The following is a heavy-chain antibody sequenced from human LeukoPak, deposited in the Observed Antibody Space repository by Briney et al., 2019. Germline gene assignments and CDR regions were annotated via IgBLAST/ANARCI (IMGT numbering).Heavy chain of an antibody. J-gene: IGHJ5*02. CDR2: INHSGST. CDR1: GVSFSGYY. CDR3: ARGRPWFDP. V-gene: IGHV4-34*01. Sequence: PSETLSLTCAVYGVSFSGYYWSWIRQPPGKGLEWIGEINHSGSTNYNPSLKSRVTISVDTSKNQFSLKLSSVTAADTAVYYCARGRPWFDPWGQGTLVTVSS.